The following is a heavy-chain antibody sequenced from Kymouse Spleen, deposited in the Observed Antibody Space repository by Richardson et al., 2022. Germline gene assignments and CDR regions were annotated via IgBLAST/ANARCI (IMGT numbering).Heavy chain of an antibody. V-gene: IGHV3-74*01. Sequence: EVQLVESGGGLVQPGGSLRLSCAASGFTFSSYWMHWVRQAPGKGLVWVSRINSDGSSTSYADSVKGRFTISRDNAKNTLYLQMNSLRAEDTAVYYCARGAETVTFAEYFQHWGQGTLVTVSS. CDR3: ARGAETVTFAEYFQH. J-gene: IGHJ1*01. CDR2: INSDGSST. D-gene: IGHD4-11,IGHD4-11*01. CDR1: GFTFSSYW.